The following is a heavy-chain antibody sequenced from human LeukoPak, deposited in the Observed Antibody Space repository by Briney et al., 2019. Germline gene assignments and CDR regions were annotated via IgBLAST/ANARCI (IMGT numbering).Heavy chain of an antibody. J-gene: IGHJ3*02. CDR1: GYTFIGYF. CDR3: ARAYSSGRYHDAFDI. Sequence: ASVKVSCKASGYTFIGYFLHWVRQAPGQGLEWMGWINPNTGGTNYAQQLQGRVTMTRDTSISTAYMDLSRLRSDDTAVYYCARAYSSGRYHDAFDIWGQGTMVTVSS. D-gene: IGHD6-19*01. V-gene: IGHV1-2*02. CDR2: INPNTGGT.